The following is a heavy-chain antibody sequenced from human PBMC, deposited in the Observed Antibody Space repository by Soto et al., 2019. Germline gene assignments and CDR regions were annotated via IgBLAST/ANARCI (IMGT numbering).Heavy chain of an antibody. D-gene: IGHD5-12*01. CDR1: GGTFSSYA. J-gene: IGHJ6*02. Sequence: QVQLVQSGAEVKKHGSSVKVSCKASGGTFSSYAISWVRQAPGQGLEWMGGIIPIFGTATYAQKFQGRVTITADESMSTAYIELSSLRSEDTAVYYCAREERLHLLHNPLYYHYYGMDVWGQGTTVTVSS. CDR3: AREERLHLLHNPLYYHYYGMDV. CDR2: IIPIFGTA. V-gene: IGHV1-69*01.